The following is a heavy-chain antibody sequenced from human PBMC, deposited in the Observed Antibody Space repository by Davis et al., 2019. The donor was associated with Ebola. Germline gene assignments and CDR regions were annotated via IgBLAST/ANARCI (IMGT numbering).Heavy chain of an antibody. J-gene: IGHJ4*02. V-gene: IGHV5-51*01. Sequence: PGGSLRLSCKGSGYSFTSYWIGWVRQMPGKGLEWMGIIYPGDSDTRYSPSFQGQVTISADKSISTAYLQWSSLKASDTAMYYCARSFGGIVVVPAAPDYWGQGTLVTVSS. CDR2: IYPGDSDT. CDR1: GYSFTSYW. CDR3: ARSFGGIVVVPAAPDY. D-gene: IGHD2-2*01.